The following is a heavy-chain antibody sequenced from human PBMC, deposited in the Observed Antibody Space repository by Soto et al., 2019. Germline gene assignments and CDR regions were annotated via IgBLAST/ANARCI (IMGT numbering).Heavy chain of an antibody. CDR2: ISYDGSNK. J-gene: IGHJ6*02. V-gene: IGHV3-30*18. CDR1: GFTFSSYG. CDR3: AKRRQGYGMDV. Sequence: GGSLRLSCAASGFTFSSYGTHWVRQAPGKGLEWVAVISYDGSNKYYADSVKGRFTISRDNSKNTLYLQMNSLRAEDTAVYYCAKRRQGYGMDVWGQGTTVTVS.